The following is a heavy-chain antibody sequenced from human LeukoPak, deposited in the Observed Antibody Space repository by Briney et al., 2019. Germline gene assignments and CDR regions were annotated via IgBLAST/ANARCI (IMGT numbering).Heavy chain of an antibody. Sequence: GGSLRLSCAASGFTFSDHYMSWIRQARGKGLEWFSYISNSGRTIYYADSVKGRFTISRGNDENSLYLQMNSLRAEDTAVYYCARVIATRPHYHYYMDVWGKGTTVTVSS. J-gene: IGHJ6*03. CDR3: ARVIATRPHYHYYMDV. V-gene: IGHV3-11*04. CDR1: GFTFSDHY. CDR2: ISNSGRTI. D-gene: IGHD6-6*01.